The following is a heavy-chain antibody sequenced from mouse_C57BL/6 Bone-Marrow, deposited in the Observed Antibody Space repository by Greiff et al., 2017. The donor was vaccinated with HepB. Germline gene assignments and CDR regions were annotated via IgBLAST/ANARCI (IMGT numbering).Heavy chain of an antibody. CDR3: ARDYHDSSGYAMDY. D-gene: IGHD3-2*02. CDR2: INYDGSST. J-gene: IGHJ4*01. CDR1: GFTFSDYY. Sequence: EVQLMESEGGLVQPGSSMKLSCTASGFTFSDYYMAWVRQVPEKGLEWVANINYDGSSTYYLDSLKSRFNISRDNAKNILYLQLSSLTSEYTATYYCARDYHDSSGYAMDYWGQGTSVTVSS. V-gene: IGHV5-16*01.